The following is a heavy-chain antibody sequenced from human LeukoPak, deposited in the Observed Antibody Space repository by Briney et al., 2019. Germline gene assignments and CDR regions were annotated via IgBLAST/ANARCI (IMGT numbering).Heavy chain of an antibody. Sequence: GGSLRLSCAASGFTFSRHSMNWVRQAPGKGLEWVSAISGSGGSTYYADSVKGRFTISRDNPKNTLYLQMNSLRAEDTAVYYCAKGRALSLFKPTFDYWGQGTLVTVSS. V-gene: IGHV3-23*01. CDR1: GFTFSRHS. CDR3: AKGRALSLFKPTFDY. CDR2: ISGSGGST. J-gene: IGHJ4*02. D-gene: IGHD3-16*02.